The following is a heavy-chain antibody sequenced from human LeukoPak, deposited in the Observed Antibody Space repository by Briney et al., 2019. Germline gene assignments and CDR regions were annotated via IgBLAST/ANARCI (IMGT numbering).Heavy chain of an antibody. CDR3: ARGTSYSGATFLY. V-gene: IGHV4-31*03. CDR2: IYYSGST. D-gene: IGHD1-26*01. Sequence: PSETLSLTCTVSGGSISSGGYYWSWIRQHPGKGLEWIGYIYYSGSTYYNPSLKSRVTISVDTSKNQFSLKLSSVTDADTAVYYCARGTSYSGATFLYWGQGTLVTVSS. J-gene: IGHJ4*02. CDR1: GGSISSGGYY.